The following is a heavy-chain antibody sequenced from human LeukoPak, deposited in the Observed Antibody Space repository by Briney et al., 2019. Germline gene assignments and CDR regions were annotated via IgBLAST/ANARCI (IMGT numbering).Heavy chain of an antibody. CDR3: ARLDGNWNYFDY. Sequence: SETLSLTCTVSGGSISRYYWSWIRQPPGKGLEWIVYIHYSGGTNYNPSLKSRVTISMDTSKNQFSLKLTSVTAADTAVYYCARLDGNWNYFDYWGLGALVTVSS. D-gene: IGHD1-20*01. V-gene: IGHV4-59*08. J-gene: IGHJ4*02. CDR2: IHYSGGT. CDR1: GGSISRYY.